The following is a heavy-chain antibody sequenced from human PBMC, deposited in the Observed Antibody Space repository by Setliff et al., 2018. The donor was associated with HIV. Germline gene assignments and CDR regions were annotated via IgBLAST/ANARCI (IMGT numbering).Heavy chain of an antibody. CDR1: GFPFSSYE. D-gene: IGHD1-1*01. Sequence: LSCAASGFPFSSYEMNWVRQAPGKGLEWVSYISSSGSTIYYADSVKGRFTISRDNAKNSLYLQMNSLRAEDTAVYYCARGRPTGYFDCWGQGTLVTVSS. J-gene: IGHJ4*02. V-gene: IGHV3-48*03. CDR2: ISSSGSTI. CDR3: ARGRPTGYFDC.